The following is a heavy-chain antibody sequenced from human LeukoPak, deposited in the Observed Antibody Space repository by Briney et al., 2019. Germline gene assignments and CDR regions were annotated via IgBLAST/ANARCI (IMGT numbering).Heavy chain of an antibody. J-gene: IGHJ4*02. Sequence: PGGSLRLSCAVSGFNLSAYSMSWVRQAPGQGLEWVANINQDGSEKYYLDSAKGRFTISRDNARNSLYLQVNSLRAEDTAVYYCARGGTSGYSSTRHFWGGNYYFDYWGQGSLVTVSS. D-gene: IGHD2-2*01. CDR1: GFNLSAYS. CDR2: INQDGSEK. CDR3: ARGGTSGYSSTRHFWGGNYYFDY. V-gene: IGHV3-7*01.